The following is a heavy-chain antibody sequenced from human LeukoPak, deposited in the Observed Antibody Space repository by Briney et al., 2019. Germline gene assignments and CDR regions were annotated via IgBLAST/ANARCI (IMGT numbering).Heavy chain of an antibody. CDR2: IYTSGST. Sequence: SQTLSLTCTVSGGSISSGSYYWSWIRQPAGKGLEWIGRIYTSGSTNYNPSLKSRVTISVDTSKNQFSLKLSSVTAADTAVYYCARALIVVVGQDWFDPWGQGTLVTVSS. V-gene: IGHV4-61*02. J-gene: IGHJ5*02. D-gene: IGHD2-2*01. CDR1: GGSISSGSYY. CDR3: ARALIVVVGQDWFDP.